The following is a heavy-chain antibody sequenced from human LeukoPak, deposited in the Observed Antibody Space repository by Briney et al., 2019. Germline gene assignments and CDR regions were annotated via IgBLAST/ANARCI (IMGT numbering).Heavy chain of an antibody. CDR2: ISHDGNKK. J-gene: IGHJ6*02. Sequence: PGGSLRLSCAASGFSLTSNGMHWVRQAPGKGLEWVAFISHDGNKKYYAASVKGRFTVSRDSSKSTLFLQMDSLRRDDTAVYYCARDIRVRYMPMVRAVEYYQYHAMDVWGQGTTVTVYS. D-gene: IGHD3-10*01. V-gene: IGHV3-30*03. CDR1: GFSLTSNG. CDR3: ARDIRVRYMPMVRAVEYYQYHAMDV.